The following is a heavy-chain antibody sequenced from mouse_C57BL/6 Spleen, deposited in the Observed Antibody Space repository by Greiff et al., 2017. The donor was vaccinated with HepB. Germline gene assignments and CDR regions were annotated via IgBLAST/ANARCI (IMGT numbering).Heavy chain of an antibody. CDR2: IYPGDGDT. CDR3: ARVTTVVARDFDY. Sequence: VQLQESGPELVKPGASVKISCKASGYAFSSSWMNWVKQRPGKGLGWIGRIYPGDGDTNYNGKFKGKATLTADKCSSTAYMQLSSLTSEDSAVYFCARVTTVVARDFDYWGQGTTLTVSS. D-gene: IGHD1-1*01. J-gene: IGHJ2*01. CDR1: GYAFSSSW. V-gene: IGHV1-82*01.